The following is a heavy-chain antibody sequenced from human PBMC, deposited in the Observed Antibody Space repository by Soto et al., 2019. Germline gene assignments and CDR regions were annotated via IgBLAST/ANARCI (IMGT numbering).Heavy chain of an antibody. Sequence: QVQLVQSGAEVKKPGSSVKVSCKASGGTFSTYAISWVRQAPGQGLEWMGGIIPIFGTTNYAQKFKGRVTITAEESTNTAFMELSSLRSEDAAVYHCVRAIALVVVSGATRGAFDLWGRDTLVTVSS. CDR3: VRAIALVVVSGATRGAFDL. D-gene: IGHD2-15*01. CDR1: GGTFSTYA. V-gene: IGHV1-69*12. J-gene: IGHJ2*01. CDR2: IIPIFGTT.